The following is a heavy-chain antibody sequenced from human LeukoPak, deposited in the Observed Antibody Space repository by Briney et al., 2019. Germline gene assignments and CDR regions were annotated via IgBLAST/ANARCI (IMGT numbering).Heavy chain of an antibody. CDR3: ASWMDV. CDR2: TYHRSTWYT. J-gene: IGHJ6*02. Sequence: SQTLSLTCAISGDSVSSNSAAWNWIRQSPSRGLEWLGRTYHRSTWYTDYAASVKSRIIINPDTSKNQFSLHLNSVTPDDTAVYYCASWMDVWGQGTTVTVSS. V-gene: IGHV6-1*01. CDR1: GDSVSSNSAA.